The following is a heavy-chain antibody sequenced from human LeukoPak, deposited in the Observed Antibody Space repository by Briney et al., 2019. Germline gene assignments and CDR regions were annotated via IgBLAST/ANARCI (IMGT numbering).Heavy chain of an antibody. D-gene: IGHD5-12*01. Sequence: ASVKVSCKASGYTFTSYDINWVRQATGQGLEWMGWMNPNSGNTGYAQKFQGRVTMTRNTSISTAYMELSSLRSEDTAVYYCAGGLGGGYGRYYYYMDVWGKGTTVTVSS. CDR2: MNPNSGNT. J-gene: IGHJ6*03. V-gene: IGHV1-8*01. CDR1: GYTFTSYD. CDR3: AGGLGGGYGRYYYYMDV.